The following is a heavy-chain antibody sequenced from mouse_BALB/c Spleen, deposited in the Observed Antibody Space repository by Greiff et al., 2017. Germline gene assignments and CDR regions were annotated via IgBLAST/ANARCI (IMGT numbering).Heavy chain of an antibody. CDR3: TRSDGYCTWFDY. D-gene: IGHD2-3*01. CDR1: GYSFTSYW. Sequence: EVQLQQSGPVLVRPGASVKMSCKASGYSFTSYWMHWVKQRPGQGLEWIGAIYPGNSDTSYNQKFKGKATMTAVTSASTAYMELSSLTNEDSAVYYCTRSDGYCTWFDYWGQGTLVTVSA. CDR2: IYPGNSDT. V-gene: IGHV1-5*01. J-gene: IGHJ3*01.